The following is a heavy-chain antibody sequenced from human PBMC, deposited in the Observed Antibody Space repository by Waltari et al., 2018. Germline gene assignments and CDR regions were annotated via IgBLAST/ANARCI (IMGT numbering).Heavy chain of an antibody. CDR3: ARGSAAGMGFDY. CDR2: IYYSGST. CDR1: GGSISSYY. Sequence: QVQLQESGPGLVKPSETLSLTCTVSGGSISSYYWSWIRQPPGKGLEWIGYIYYSGSTNDNPSLKSRVTISVDTSKNQFSLKLSSVTAADTAVYYCARGSAAGMGFDYWGQGTLVTVSS. D-gene: IGHD6-13*01. J-gene: IGHJ4*02. V-gene: IGHV4-59*01.